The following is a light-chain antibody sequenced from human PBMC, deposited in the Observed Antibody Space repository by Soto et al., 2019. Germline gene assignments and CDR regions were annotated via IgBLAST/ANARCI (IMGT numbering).Light chain of an antibody. CDR1: SSDVDGYNY. V-gene: IGLV2-8*01. Sequence: QSALTQPPSASGSPGQSVTISCTGTSSDVDGYNYVSWYQQHPGKAPRLIIYEVSKRPSGVPDRFSGSKSGNTASLTVSGLQAEDEADYYCSSYAGSNFWVFGGGTKLTVL. CDR3: SSYAGSNFWV. CDR2: EVS. J-gene: IGLJ3*02.